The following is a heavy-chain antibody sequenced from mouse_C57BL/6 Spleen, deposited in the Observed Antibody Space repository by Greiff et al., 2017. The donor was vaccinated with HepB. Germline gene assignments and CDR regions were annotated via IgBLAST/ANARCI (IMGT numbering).Heavy chain of an antibody. V-gene: IGHV1-50*01. CDR2: IDPSDSYT. CDR1: GYTFTSYW. J-gene: IGHJ4*01. D-gene: IGHD2-5*01. Sequence: VQLQQSGAELVKPGASVKLSCKASGYTFTSYWMQWVKQRPGQGLEWIGEIDPSDSYTNYNQKFKGKATLTVDTSSSTAYMQLSSLTSEDSAVYYCARGYSNLYYAMDYWGQRTSVTVSS. CDR3: ARGYSNLYYAMDY.